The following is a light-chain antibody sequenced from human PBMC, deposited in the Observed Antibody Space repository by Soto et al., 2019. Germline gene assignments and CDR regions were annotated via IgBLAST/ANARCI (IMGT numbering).Light chain of an antibody. CDR2: EVS. J-gene: IGLJ3*02. CDR1: SSDVGGYNY. V-gene: IGLV2-14*01. Sequence: QLVLTQPASVSGSPGQSITISCTGTSSDVGGYNYVSWYQQHPGKAPKLMIYEVSNRPSGVSNRFSGSKSGNTASLTISGLQAEDEADYYCSSYTSSSTHWVFGGGTKVTVL. CDR3: SSYTSSSTHWV.